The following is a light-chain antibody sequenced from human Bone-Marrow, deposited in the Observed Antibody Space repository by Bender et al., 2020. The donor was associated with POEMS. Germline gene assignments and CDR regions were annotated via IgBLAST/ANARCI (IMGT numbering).Light chain of an antibody. CDR3: SSYTDSRTLV. V-gene: IGLV1-47*01. CDR1: SSNIGSNY. J-gene: IGLJ2*01. Sequence: QSVVTQPPSASGTPGQRVTISCSGSSSNIGSNYVSWYQQLPGTAPKLMIYEVTYRPSGVSNRFSGSKSGNTASLTISNLQAEDEADYYCSSYTDSRTLVFGGGTTVTVL. CDR2: EVT.